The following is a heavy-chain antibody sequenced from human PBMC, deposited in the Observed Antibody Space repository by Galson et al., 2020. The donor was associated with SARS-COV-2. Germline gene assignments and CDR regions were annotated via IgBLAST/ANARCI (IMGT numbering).Heavy chain of an antibody. V-gene: IGHV3-23*01. J-gene: IGHJ4*02. D-gene: IGHD5-12*01. CDR1: GFTFSNYA. CDR2: IRAGGGTK. Sequence: TGGSLRLSCAASGFTFSNYAMTWVRQAPGKGLEWVSTIRAGGGTKFYADSVKGRFTISRDNSMNTLFLRMSGLRANDTAVYYCARVATRMVVASLDNWGQGVLVTVSS. CDR3: ARVATRMVVASLDN.